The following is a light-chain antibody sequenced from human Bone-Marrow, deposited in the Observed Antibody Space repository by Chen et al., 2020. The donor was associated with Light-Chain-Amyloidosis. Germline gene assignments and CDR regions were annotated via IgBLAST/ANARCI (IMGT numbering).Light chain of an antibody. V-gene: IGKV3-20*01. CDR3: QQYGTSPLT. Sequence: EIVLTQAPGTQTWAQGEGANLSCRASQTISSNYLTWYQQNFGQAPRLLIYGSSSRATGIPDRFTGSGSGTDFTLTINRLEPEDFAMSYCQQYGTSPLTFGGGTKVEIK. CDR2: GSS. J-gene: IGKJ4*01. CDR1: QTISSNY.